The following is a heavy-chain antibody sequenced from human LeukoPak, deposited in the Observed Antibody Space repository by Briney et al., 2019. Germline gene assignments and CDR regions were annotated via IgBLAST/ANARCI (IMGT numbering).Heavy chain of an antibody. CDR1: GFTFSSYS. Sequence: GGSLRLSCAASGFTFSSYSMNWVRQAPGKGLEWVSYISSSSSTIYYADSAKGRFTISRDNAKNSLYLQMNSLRDEDTAVYYCAREGYCSGGSCYDYYYGMDVWGQGTTVTVSS. J-gene: IGHJ6*02. CDR2: ISSSSSTI. D-gene: IGHD2-15*01. V-gene: IGHV3-48*02. CDR3: AREGYCSGGSCYDYYYGMDV.